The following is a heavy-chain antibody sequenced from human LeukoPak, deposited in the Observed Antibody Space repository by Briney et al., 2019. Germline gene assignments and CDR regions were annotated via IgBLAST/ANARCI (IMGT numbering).Heavy chain of an antibody. J-gene: IGHJ4*02. CDR1: GGSIYSTTFH. CDR2: MYYDGST. V-gene: IGHV4-39*01. CDR3: ARRSDSGSDDGEDYFDY. Sequence: PSETLSLACTVSGGSIYSTTFHWGWIRQPPGKGLEWIGSMYYDGSTYHNPSLKSRVTISVDTSNNQFSLKLTSVTAADTAVYFCARRSDSGSDDGEDYFDYWGQGTLVTVSS. D-gene: IGHD1-26*01.